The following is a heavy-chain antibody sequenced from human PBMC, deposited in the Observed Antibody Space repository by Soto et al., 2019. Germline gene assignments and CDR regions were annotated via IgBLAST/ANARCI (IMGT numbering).Heavy chain of an antibody. Sequence: QVQLVQSGAEVKKPGASVKVSCKASGYTFTSYGISWVRQAPGQGLEWMGWISAYNGNTNYAQKLQGRVTMTTDTSTSTAYMELRSLRSDDTAVYYCARAAYYYDNYYYYGMDVWGQGTTVTVSS. CDR3: ARAAYYYDNYYYYGMDV. CDR2: ISAYNGNT. V-gene: IGHV1-18*01. J-gene: IGHJ6*02. D-gene: IGHD3-22*01. CDR1: GYTFTSYG.